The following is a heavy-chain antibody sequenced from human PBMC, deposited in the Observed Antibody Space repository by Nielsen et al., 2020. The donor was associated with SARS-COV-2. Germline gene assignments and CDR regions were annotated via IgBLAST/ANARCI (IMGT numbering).Heavy chain of an antibody. CDR2: ITSSGYI. CDR3: ARDRSGDYGMDV. D-gene: IGHD1-14*01. Sequence: GGSLRLSCAASTFTFSDFTMNWVRQAPGKGLEWVSSITSSGYIYYTDSVKGRFTISRDNTKNSLYLQMNSLRAEDTAVYYCARDRSGDYGMDVWGQGTTVTVSS. V-gene: IGHV3-69-1*01. J-gene: IGHJ6*02. CDR1: TFTFSDFT.